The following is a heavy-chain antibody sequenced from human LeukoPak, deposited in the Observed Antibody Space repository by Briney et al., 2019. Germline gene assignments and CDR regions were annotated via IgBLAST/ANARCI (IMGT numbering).Heavy chain of an antibody. J-gene: IGHJ3*02. D-gene: IGHD6-19*01. Sequence: ASVKVSCKASGYTFNTYGTSWVRQAPGQGLEWMGWISTYDGNTNYAQNLQGRVTMTTDTSTRTAYMELRSLRSGDTAVYYCARWSYSSDWYSGTFDIWGQGTTVTISS. V-gene: IGHV1-18*01. CDR2: ISTYDGNT. CDR1: GYTFNTYG. CDR3: ARWSYSSDWYSGTFDI.